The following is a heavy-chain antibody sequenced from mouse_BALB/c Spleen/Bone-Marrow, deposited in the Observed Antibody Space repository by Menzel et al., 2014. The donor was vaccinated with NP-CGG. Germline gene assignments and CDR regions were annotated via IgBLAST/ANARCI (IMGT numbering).Heavy chain of an antibody. CDR1: GDSITSGY. J-gene: IGHJ2*01. CDR3: ATYDDYFFDY. Sequence: EVQLLESGPSRVKPSQTLSLTCSVTGDSITSGYWNWIRKFPGNKLEYMGYISYSGSTYYNPSLKSRISITRDTSNNQHYLQLNSVTTEDTATYYCATYDDYFFDYWGQGTPLTVSS. D-gene: IGHD2-4*01. CDR2: ISYSGST. V-gene: IGHV3-8*02.